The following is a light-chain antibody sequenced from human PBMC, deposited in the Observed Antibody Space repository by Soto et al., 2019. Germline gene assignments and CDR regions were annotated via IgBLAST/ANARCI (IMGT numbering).Light chain of an antibody. CDR3: ASWDDSLSETV. CDR1: NFNVKNNY. Sequence: QSVLTQPHSLSGTPGQRVTISCSGSNFNVKNNYVYWYQQFAGTAPKLLIYSNNRRPSGVPDRFSGSKSGSSASLAISGLRPEDEAGYYCASWDDSLSETVFGGGTQLTVL. J-gene: IGLJ7*01. CDR2: SNN. V-gene: IGLV1-47*01.